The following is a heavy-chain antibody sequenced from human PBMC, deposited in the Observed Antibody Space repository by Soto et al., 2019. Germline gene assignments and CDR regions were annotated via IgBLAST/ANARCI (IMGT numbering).Heavy chain of an antibody. V-gene: IGHV4-4*07. CDR3: ASGPGGFGESHY. CDR2: IYTSGST. J-gene: IGHJ4*02. CDR1: GGSISSYY. Sequence: SETLSLTCTVPGGSISSYYWSWIRPPAGKGLEWIGRIYTSGSTNYNPSLKSRVTMSVDTSKNQFSLKLSSVTAADTAVYYCASGPGGFGESHYWGQGTLVTVSS. D-gene: IGHD3-10*01.